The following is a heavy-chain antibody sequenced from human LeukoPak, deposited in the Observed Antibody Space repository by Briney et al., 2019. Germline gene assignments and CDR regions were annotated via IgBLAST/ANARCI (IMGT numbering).Heavy chain of an antibody. Sequence: ASVKVPCKASGYTFTSYGISWVRQAPGQGLEWMGWISAYNGNTNYAQKLQGRVTMTTDTSTSTAYMELRSLRSDDTAVYYCARDLRYSSSWYRVFDYWGQGTLVTVSS. V-gene: IGHV1-18*01. CDR3: ARDLRYSSSWYRVFDY. CDR1: GYTFTSYG. J-gene: IGHJ4*02. CDR2: ISAYNGNT. D-gene: IGHD6-13*01.